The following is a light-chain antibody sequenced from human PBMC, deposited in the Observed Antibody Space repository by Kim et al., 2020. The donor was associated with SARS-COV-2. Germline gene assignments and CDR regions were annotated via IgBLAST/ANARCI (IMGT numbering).Light chain of an antibody. Sequence: GQSVPISCSGSASNIGRYSVSWYQHVPGTAPKLLIYRNVQRPSGVLDRFSGSKSGTSASLAISGLRSEDEAEYFCAAWDENLNGYVFGSGTRSPS. V-gene: IGLV1-47*01. CDR3: AAWDENLNGYV. J-gene: IGLJ1*01. CDR2: RNV. CDR1: ASNIGRYS.